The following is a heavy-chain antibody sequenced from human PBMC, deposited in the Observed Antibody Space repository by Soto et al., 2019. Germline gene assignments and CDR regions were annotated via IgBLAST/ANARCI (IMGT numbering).Heavy chain of an antibody. CDR1: GGSMSSPNW. CDR3: ATGSPYYYGSGGMWDS. D-gene: IGHD3-10*01. Sequence: QVRLQESGPGLVKPSGTLSLTCLVSGGSMSSPNWWTWVRQAPVKGLEWIAEIHHSGATSYSPSLKSLAVISIDKSNNQFSLQLTSVTAADTAVYYCATGSPYYYGSGGMWDSWGRGALVTVSS. CDR2: IHHSGAT. J-gene: IGHJ4*02. V-gene: IGHV4-4*02.